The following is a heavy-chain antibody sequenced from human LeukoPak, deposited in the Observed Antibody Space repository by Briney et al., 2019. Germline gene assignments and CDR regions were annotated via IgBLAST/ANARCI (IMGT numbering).Heavy chain of an antibody. CDR2: IYYSGSA. D-gene: IGHD2-15*01. CDR3: ARGGGGSSRFDS. Sequence: SETLSLTCSVSGGSIITSSYYWGWIRQPPGKGLEWIGSIYYSGSAHYNPSLKSRVTISLDTSKNQFSLKLNSVTAADTALYYCARGGGGSSRFDSWGQGILVTVSS. V-gene: IGHV4-39*07. J-gene: IGHJ4*02. CDR1: GGSIITSSYY.